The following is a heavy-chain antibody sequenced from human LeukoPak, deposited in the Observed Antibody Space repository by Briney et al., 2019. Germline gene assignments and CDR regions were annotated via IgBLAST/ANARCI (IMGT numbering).Heavy chain of an antibody. Sequence: SGGTNYAQKFQGRVTMTRDTSISTAYMELSRLRSDDTAVYYCARDEEWYYYDSSGYQLFDYWGQGTLVTVSS. V-gene: IGHV1-2*02. CDR2: SGGT. J-gene: IGHJ4*02. CDR3: ARDEEWYYYDSSGYQLFDY. D-gene: IGHD3-22*01.